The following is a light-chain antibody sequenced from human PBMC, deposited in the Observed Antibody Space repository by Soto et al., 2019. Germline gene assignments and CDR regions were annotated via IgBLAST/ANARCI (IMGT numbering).Light chain of an antibody. Sequence: EIVLTQSPATLSLSPGERATLFCRASQSVSTYLAWYQQKPGQAPRLLIYDASNRATGIPARFSGSGSGTDFTLTISSLEPEDSAVYYCQQRSNWPPTTFGPGTKVDIK. J-gene: IGKJ3*01. V-gene: IGKV3-11*01. CDR1: QSVSTY. CDR2: DAS. CDR3: QQRSNWPPTT.